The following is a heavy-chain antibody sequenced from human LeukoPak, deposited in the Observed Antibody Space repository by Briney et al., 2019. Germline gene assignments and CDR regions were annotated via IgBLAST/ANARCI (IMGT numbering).Heavy chain of an antibody. V-gene: IGHV4-39*07. J-gene: IGHJ6*03. CDR2: IYYSGST. Sequence: SETLSHTCTVSGGSISSSSYYWGWIRQPPGKRLEWIGSIYYSGSTYYNPSLKSRVTMSVDTSKNQFSLKLSSVTAADTAVYYCARVPLNPTVVVPAAPGKSLGDYYYYMDFWGKGTTVTVSS. D-gene: IGHD2-2*01. CDR1: GGSISSSSYY. CDR3: ARVPLNPTVVVPAAPGKSLGDYYYYMDF.